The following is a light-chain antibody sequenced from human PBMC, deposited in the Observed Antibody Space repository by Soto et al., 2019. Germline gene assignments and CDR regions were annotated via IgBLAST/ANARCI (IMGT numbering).Light chain of an antibody. CDR3: QQHINRLS. J-gene: IGKJ4*01. V-gene: IGKV3-11*01. Sequence: EIVLTQSPATLSLSPGERATLSCRASQSVSNYLAWYQQKPGQAPRLLIYDASNRATGIPARFSGSGSGTDFTLTISTLDHEDFAVYYCQQHINRLSFGGGTKVEIK. CDR2: DAS. CDR1: QSVSNY.